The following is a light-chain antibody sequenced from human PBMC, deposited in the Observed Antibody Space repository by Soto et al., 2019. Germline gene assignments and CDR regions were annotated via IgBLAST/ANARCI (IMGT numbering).Light chain of an antibody. CDR1: QSVTSNY. CDR2: AAS. CDR3: QLYGSPSWT. J-gene: IGKJ1*01. V-gene: IGKV3-20*01. Sequence: IVLTQSPGTPSFSPGGRGNPSCRASQSVTSNYLAWYQQKPGQAPRVIIFAASSRATGIPDKFSGSGSGTDFTLTISRLEPDDVAVYYCQLYGSPSWTLGQGTKVDIK.